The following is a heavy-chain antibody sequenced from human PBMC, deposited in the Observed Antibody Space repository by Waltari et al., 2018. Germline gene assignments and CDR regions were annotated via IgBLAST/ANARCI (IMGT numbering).Heavy chain of an antibody. D-gene: IGHD1-26*01. CDR3: ARTGWEYAFDI. Sequence: EVQLVESGGGLVQPGGSLRLSCAASGFTFSTYNMNWVRQAPGKGLEWVSYISSSSSTIYYADSVKGRFTISRDNAKNSLYLQMNSLRAEDTAMYYCARTGWEYAFDIWGQGTMVTVSS. V-gene: IGHV3-48*01. CDR1: GFTFSTYN. CDR2: ISSSSSTI. J-gene: IGHJ3*02.